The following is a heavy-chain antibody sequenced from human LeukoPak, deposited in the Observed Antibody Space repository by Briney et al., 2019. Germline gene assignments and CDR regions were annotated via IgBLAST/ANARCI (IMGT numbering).Heavy chain of an antibody. J-gene: IGHJ6*03. Sequence: PGGSLRLSCAASGFTFSDSYMTWIRQAPGKGLEWVSSISRSGSTKYYADSVKGRFTISRDNAKNSLFLQMNSLRAEDTAVYYCARVLRYCSGGNCYSGGLGYMDVWGKGTTVTISS. CDR3: ARVLRYCSGGNCYSGGLGYMDV. D-gene: IGHD2-15*01. CDR2: ISRSGSTK. V-gene: IGHV3-11*01. CDR1: GFTFSDSY.